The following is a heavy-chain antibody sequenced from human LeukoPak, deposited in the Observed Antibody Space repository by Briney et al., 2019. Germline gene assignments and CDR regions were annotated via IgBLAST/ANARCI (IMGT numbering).Heavy chain of an antibody. CDR3: TTDASRGGSDS. V-gene: IGHV3-15*01. CDR1: GFTFSNAW. Sequence: PGGSLRLSCAASGFTFSNAWMSWVRQAPGKGREWVGRIKSKTDGGTTDYAAPVKGRFTISRDDSKNTLYLQMNSLNTEDTAVYYCTTDASRGGSDSWGQGTLVTVSS. CDR2: IKSKTDGGTT. J-gene: IGHJ5*01. D-gene: IGHD3-16*01.